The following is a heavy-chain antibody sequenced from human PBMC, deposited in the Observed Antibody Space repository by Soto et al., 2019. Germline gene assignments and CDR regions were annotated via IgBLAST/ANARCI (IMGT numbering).Heavy chain of an antibody. Sequence: EVQLVQSGAEVKKPGESLKISCMGSGFSFSDTWIAWVRQMPGEGLEWMGIIYPEDSDTRYSPSFQGQVTMSVDKTNNTAYLQWRSLKASDTGMYFCARQNSGTYSDGFDPWGQGTLVIVSS. J-gene: IGHJ5*02. V-gene: IGHV5-51*03. CDR3: ARQNSGTYSDGFDP. CDR2: IYPEDSDT. D-gene: IGHD1-26*01. CDR1: GFSFSDTW.